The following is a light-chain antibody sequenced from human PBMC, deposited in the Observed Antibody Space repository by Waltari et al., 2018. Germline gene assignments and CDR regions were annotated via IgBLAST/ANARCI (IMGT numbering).Light chain of an antibody. CDR3: QQRSDWPFT. CDR2: DAS. CDR1: QSVSIS. J-gene: IGKJ2*01. V-gene: IGKV3-11*01. Sequence: EIVLTQSPATLSLSPGERATPSCRASQSVSISLAWYQQKPGQAPRLLIYDASKRATGIPARFSGSGSGTDFTLTIGGLEPEDFAVYYCQQRSDWPFTFGQGTKLEI.